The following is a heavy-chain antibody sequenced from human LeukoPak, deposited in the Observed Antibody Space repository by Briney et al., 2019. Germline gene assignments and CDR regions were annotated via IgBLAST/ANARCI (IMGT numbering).Heavy chain of an antibody. J-gene: IGHJ4*02. D-gene: IGHD6-19*01. CDR2: IYYSGST. CDR3: ARSDGQWLVGD. V-gene: IGHV4-39*07. Sequence: SETLSLTCTVSGGPISSSSYYWGWIRQPPGKGLEWIGSIYYSGSTYYNPSLKSRVTISVDTSKNQFSLKLSSVTAADTAVYYCARSDGQWLVGDWGQGTLVTVSS. CDR1: GGPISSSSYY.